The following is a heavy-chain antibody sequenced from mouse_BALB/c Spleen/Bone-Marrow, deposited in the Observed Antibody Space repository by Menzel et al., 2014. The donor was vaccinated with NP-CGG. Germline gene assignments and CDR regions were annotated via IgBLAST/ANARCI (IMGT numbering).Heavy chain of an antibody. V-gene: IGHV1S56*01. CDR2: IYPGDGST. Sequence: QVQLQQSGPELVKPGASVKMSCKASGYTFTSYYMHWVKQRPGQGLEWIGWIYPGDGSTKYNEKFKGKTTLTADKSSSTAYMLLSSLTSEDSAIYFCARKENWAYAMDYWGQGTSVTVSS. CDR1: GYTFTSYY. D-gene: IGHD4-1*01. CDR3: ARKENWAYAMDY. J-gene: IGHJ4*01.